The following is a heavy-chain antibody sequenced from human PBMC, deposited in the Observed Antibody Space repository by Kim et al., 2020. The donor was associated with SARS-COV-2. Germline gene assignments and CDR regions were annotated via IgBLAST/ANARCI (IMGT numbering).Heavy chain of an antibody. CDR1: GGSIGSGGYF. J-gene: IGHJ4*02. D-gene: IGHD6-13*01. CDR2: IYYSGST. Sequence: SETLSLTCTVSGGSIGSGGYFWSWIRQHPGKGLEWIGYIYYSGSTDYNPSLKSRVSISVDTSNNQFSLKLSSVTAADTAVYYCARETHRPDIAAAFFDYWGQGTLVTVSS. CDR3: ARETHRPDIAAAFFDY. V-gene: IGHV4-31*03.